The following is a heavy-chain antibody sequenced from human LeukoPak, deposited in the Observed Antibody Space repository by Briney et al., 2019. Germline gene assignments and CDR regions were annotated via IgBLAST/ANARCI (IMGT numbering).Heavy chain of an antibody. Sequence: GGSLRLSCAASGFTFSDNYMTWVRQAPGKGLEWVSSITTRDIYYADSVRGRFTISRDDAKNSLYLQMNSLRAEDTAVYYCARKDIVLMVYALDYWGQGTLVTVSS. CDR1: GFTFSDNY. V-gene: IGHV3-69-1*01. CDR3: ARKDIVLMVYALDY. D-gene: IGHD2-8*01. J-gene: IGHJ4*02. CDR2: ITTRDI.